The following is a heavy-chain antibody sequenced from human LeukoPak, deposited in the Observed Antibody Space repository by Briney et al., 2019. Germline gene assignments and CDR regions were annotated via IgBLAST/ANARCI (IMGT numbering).Heavy chain of an antibody. CDR1: GGTFSSYA. CDR3: ASGKYSSGGYFDY. Sequence: ASVKVSCKASGGTFSSYAISWVRQAPGQGLEWMGRIIPILGIANYAQKFQGRVTITADKSTSTAYMELSSLRSEDTAVYYCASGKYSSGGYFDYWGQGTLVTVSP. V-gene: IGHV1-69*04. J-gene: IGHJ4*02. CDR2: IIPILGIA. D-gene: IGHD6-19*01.